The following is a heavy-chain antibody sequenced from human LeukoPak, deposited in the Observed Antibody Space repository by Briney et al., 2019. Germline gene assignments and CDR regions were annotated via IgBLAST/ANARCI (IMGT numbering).Heavy chain of an antibody. V-gene: IGHV4-31*03. CDR2: IYYSGST. D-gene: IGHD3-9*01. Sequence: SETLSLTCTVSGGSISSGGYYWSWIRQHPGKGLEWIGYIYYSGSTYYNPSLKSRVTISVDTSKNQFSLKLSSVTAADTAVYYCARVLKSYDILTGYHFDYWGQGTLVTVSS. CDR3: ARVLKSYDILTGYHFDY. CDR1: GGSISSGGYY. J-gene: IGHJ4*02.